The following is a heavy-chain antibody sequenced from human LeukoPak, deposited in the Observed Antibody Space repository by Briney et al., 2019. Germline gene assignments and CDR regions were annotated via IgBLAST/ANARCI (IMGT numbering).Heavy chain of an antibody. Sequence: ASVKVSCKASGYTFTSYYMHWVRQAPGQGLEWMGIINPSGGSTSYAQKFQGRVTMTRDMSTSTVYMELSSLRSEDTAVYYCAPSAEWELLDYWGQGTLVTVSS. V-gene: IGHV1-46*01. J-gene: IGHJ4*02. CDR1: GYTFTSYY. CDR2: INPSGGST. CDR3: APSAEWELLDY. D-gene: IGHD1-26*01.